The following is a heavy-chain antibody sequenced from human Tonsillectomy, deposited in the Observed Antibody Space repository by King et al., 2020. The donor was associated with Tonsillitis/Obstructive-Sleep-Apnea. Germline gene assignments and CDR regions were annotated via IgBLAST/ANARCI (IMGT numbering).Heavy chain of an antibody. V-gene: IGHV4-4*02. Sequence: HVQLQESGPGLVQPSGTLSLTCAVSGGSIDTNNWWIWVRQPPGKGLEWIGEIYHSGTSTYNPSLKSRLTTSVDKSKNQFSLKLSSVTAADTAVYYCARAYDYWGRGTLVTVSS. CDR3: ARAYDY. CDR1: GGSIDTNNW. J-gene: IGHJ4*02. CDR2: IYHSGTS.